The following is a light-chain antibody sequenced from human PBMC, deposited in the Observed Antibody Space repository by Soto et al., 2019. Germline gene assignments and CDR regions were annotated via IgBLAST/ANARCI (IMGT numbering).Light chain of an antibody. Sequence: NFMLTQPHSVSESPGKTVTISCTGSSGSIASNYVQRYQQRPGSAPTTVIYEDNQRPSGVPDRFSGSIDSSSNSASLTISGLKTEDEADYYCQSYDSSNHAVFGGGTQLTVL. CDR2: EDN. CDR3: QSYDSSNHAV. J-gene: IGLJ7*01. V-gene: IGLV6-57*02. CDR1: SGSIASNY.